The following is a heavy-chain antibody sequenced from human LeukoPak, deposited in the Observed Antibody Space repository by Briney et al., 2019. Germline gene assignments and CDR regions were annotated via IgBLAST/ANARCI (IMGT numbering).Heavy chain of an antibody. V-gene: IGHV3-23*01. CDR2: ISGSGGST. CDR3: AKSIVVVPAAIFDY. J-gene: IGHJ4*02. D-gene: IGHD2-2*01. Sequence: GGSLRLSCTASGFTFSSYAMSWVRQAPGKGLEWVSAISGSGGSTYYADSVKGRFTISRDNSKNTLYLQMNSLRAEDTAVYYCAKSIVVVPAAIFDYWGQGTLVAVSS. CDR1: GFTFSSYA.